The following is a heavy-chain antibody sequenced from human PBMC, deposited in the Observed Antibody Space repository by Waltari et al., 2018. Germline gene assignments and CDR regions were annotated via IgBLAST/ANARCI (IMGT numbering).Heavy chain of an antibody. V-gene: IGHV4-34*01. J-gene: IGHJ4*02. CDR2: INHSGST. CDR3: ASFKPYYYDSSGYFH. Sequence: QVQLQQWGAGLVKHSETLSLTCAVYGGSVSGHYGRWIRKPPGKGLKGIGEINHSGSTNDNPSLKSRVTISVDTSKNQFSLKLSSVTAADTAVYYCASFKPYYYDSSGYFHWGQGTLVTVSS. D-gene: IGHD3-22*01. CDR1: GGSVSGHY.